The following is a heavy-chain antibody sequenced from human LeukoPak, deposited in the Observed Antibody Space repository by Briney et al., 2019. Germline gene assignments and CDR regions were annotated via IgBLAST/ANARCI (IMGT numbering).Heavy chain of an antibody. CDR3: AKDISYDSKYLTLDH. D-gene: IGHD3-22*01. V-gene: IGHV3-9*01. CDR1: GFTFDDYA. Sequence: PGGSLRLSCAASGFTFDDYAMHWVRQAPGKGLEWVSGISWNSGSIGYADSVKGRFTISRDNAKNSLFLQMNSLRAEDTALYYCAKDISYDSKYLTLDHWGQGTLVTVSS. J-gene: IGHJ4*02. CDR2: ISWNSGSI.